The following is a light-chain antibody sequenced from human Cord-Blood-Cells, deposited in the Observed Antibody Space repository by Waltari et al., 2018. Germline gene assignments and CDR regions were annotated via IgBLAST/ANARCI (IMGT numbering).Light chain of an antibody. J-gene: IGKJ2*01. CDR1: QGISHS. Sequence: DIQMTQSPSSLSASVGDRVTITCPASQGISHSLAWYQQKPGKAPKLLLYAASRLESGVPSRFSGIGSGTDYTLTISSLQPEDFATYYCQQYYSTPYTFGQGTKLEIK. CDR2: AAS. V-gene: IGKV1-NL1*01. CDR3: QQYYSTPYT.